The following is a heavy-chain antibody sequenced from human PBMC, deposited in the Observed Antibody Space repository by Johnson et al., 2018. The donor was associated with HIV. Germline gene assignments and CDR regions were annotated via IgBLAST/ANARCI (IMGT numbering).Heavy chain of an antibody. J-gene: IGHJ3*02. V-gene: IGHV3-30*02. CDR3: VKGDEVVAATSGFDI. CDR1: GFTFSKSG. D-gene: IGHD2-15*01. Sequence: QVQLVESGGGVVQPGGSLRLSCAASGFTFSKSGMHWVRQAPGTGLDWVAFIRYDGSSRSYANSVKGRFTISRDNSKSTLYLQMNSLRPEDTAVYYCVKGDEVVAATSGFDIWGQGIMVIVSS. CDR2: IRYDGSSR.